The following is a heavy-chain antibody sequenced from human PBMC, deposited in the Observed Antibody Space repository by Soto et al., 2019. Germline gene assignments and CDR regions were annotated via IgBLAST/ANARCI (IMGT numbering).Heavy chain of an antibody. CDR1: GYTFTRYG. V-gene: IGHV1-18*01. J-gene: IGHJ6*02. CDR2: ISAYNGNT. CDR3: ARDRTYCSGGSCYSWGTDYYGMDV. D-gene: IGHD2-15*01. Sequence: ASVKVSCKASGYTFTRYGITWVRQAPGQGLEWMGWISAYNGNTNYAQKLQGRVTMTTDTSTSTAYMELRSLRSDDTAVYYCARDRTYCSGGSCYSWGTDYYGMDVWGQGTTVTVSS.